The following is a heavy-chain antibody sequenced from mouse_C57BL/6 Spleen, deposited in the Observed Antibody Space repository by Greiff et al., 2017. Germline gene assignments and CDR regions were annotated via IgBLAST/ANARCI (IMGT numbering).Heavy chain of an antibody. V-gene: IGHV1-69*01. J-gene: IGHJ4*01. CDR2: IDPSDSYT. D-gene: IGHD1-1*01. CDR3: ASVGDYGSSSYYAMDY. CDR1: GYTFTSYW. Sequence: QVQLQQPRAEHVMPRASMKLSCKASGYTFTSYWMHWVKQRPGQGLEWIGEIDPSDSYTNYNQKFKGKSTLTVDKSSSTAYMQLSSLTSEDSAVYYCASVGDYGSSSYYAMDYWGQGTSVTVSS.